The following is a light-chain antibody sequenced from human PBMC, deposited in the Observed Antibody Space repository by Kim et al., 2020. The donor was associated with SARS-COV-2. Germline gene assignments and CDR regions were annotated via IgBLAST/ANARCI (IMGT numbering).Light chain of an antibody. Sequence: LSPWDRATLARRASETFNSGFLAWYQQKPGQAPRLLIYSATSRATGIPDMFSGSGSGTEFTLTICRLESEDFAVYHCQQYGPSPTFGQGTKVDIK. CDR3: QQYGPSPT. CDR2: SAT. V-gene: IGKV3-20*01. J-gene: IGKJ1*01. CDR1: ETFNSGF.